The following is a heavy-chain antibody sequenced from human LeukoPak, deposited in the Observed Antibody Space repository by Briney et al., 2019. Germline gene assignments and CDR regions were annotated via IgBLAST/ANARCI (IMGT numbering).Heavy chain of an antibody. J-gene: IGHJ6*02. Sequence: PGGSLRLSCAASGFTFTNYAMNWVRQAPGKGLEWVSVIYSGGSTYYADSVKGRFTISRDNSKNTLYLQMNSLRAEDTAVYYCARHYYYGMDVWGQGTTVTVSS. CDR3: ARHYYYGMDV. V-gene: IGHV3-66*04. CDR2: IYSGGST. CDR1: GFTFTNYA.